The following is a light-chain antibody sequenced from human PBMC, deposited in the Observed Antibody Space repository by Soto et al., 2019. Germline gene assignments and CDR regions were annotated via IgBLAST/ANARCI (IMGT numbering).Light chain of an antibody. CDR1: QSISSW. V-gene: IGKV1-5*03. Sequence: DIQMTQSPSTLSASVGDRVTITCRASQSISSWLAWYQQKPGKAPNLPIYKASSLESGVPSRFSGSGSGTEFTLTISSLQPDDFATYYCQQYNSYPWTFGQGTKVEIK. J-gene: IGKJ1*01. CDR3: QQYNSYPWT. CDR2: KAS.